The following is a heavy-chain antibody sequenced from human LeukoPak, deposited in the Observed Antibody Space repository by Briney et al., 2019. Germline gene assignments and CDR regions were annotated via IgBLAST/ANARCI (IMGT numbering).Heavy chain of an antibody. D-gene: IGHD3-3*01. CDR2: IYHSGST. V-gene: IGHV4-30-2*01. CDR1: GGSISSGGYY. Sequence: PSETLSLTCTVSGGSISSGGYYWSWIRQPPGKGLEWIGYIYHSGSTYYNPSLKSRVTISVDRSKNQFSLKLSSVTAADTAVYYCARVGVVIPPHWYFDLWGRGTLVTVSS. J-gene: IGHJ2*01. CDR3: ARVGVVIPPHWYFDL.